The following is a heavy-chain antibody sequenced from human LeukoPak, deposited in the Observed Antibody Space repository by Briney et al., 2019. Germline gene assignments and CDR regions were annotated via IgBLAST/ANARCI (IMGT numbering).Heavy chain of an antibody. V-gene: IGHV3-7*01. J-gene: IGHJ4*02. CDR2: IKLVGSAE. Sequence: GGPLRFSCAAPGFTFSSYWVSWFRKAPGKGLEWVANIKLVGSAEKNADSLKGRFSISRDNAKSSLYLQMNCLRAKDTGVSDCVRDYPVVTPDWGKGTPVTVSS. D-gene: IGHD3-16*02. CDR3: VRDYPVVTPD. CDR1: GFTFSSYW.